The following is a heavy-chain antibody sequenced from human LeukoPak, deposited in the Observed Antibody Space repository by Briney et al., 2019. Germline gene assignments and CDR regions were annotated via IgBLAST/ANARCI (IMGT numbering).Heavy chain of an antibody. Sequence: PGGSLRLSCAASGFTFSSYSMNWVRQAPGKGLEWVSSVSHSSSYIYYADSVKGRFTISRDNAKNSLYLQMNSLRAEDTAIYYCATYRQVLLPFESWGQGTLVTVSS. D-gene: IGHD2-8*02. J-gene: IGHJ4*02. V-gene: IGHV3-21*04. CDR1: GFTFSSYS. CDR3: ATYRQVLLPFES. CDR2: VSHSSSYI.